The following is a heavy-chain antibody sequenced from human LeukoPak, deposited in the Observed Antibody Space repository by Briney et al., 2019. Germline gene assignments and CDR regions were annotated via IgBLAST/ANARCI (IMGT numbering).Heavy chain of an antibody. Sequence: PGGSLRLSCAASGFTFSSYGMSWVRQAPGKGLEWVSAISGSGGSTYYADSVKGRFTISRDNSKNTLYLQMNSLRAEDTAVYYCAKDTTVAVAGTDYWGQGTLVTVSS. CDR3: AKDTTVAVAGTDY. J-gene: IGHJ4*02. CDR1: GFTFSSYG. D-gene: IGHD6-19*01. CDR2: ISGSGGST. V-gene: IGHV3-23*01.